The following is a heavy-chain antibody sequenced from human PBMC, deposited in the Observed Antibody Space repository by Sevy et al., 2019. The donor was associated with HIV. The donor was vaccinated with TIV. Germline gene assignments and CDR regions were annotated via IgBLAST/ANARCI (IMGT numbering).Heavy chain of an antibody. J-gene: IGHJ4*02. CDR1: GYSISSGHY. Sequence: SETLSLTCAVSGYSISSGHYWGWIRQPPGKGLEWVGGIYYTGSTFYNPSLESRLTISVDTSRNQFSLRLSSVTAADTAVYYCARVYSGYIHQWGQGTLVTVSS. CDR3: ARVYSGYIHQ. D-gene: IGHD1-1*01. V-gene: IGHV4-38-2*01. CDR2: IYYTGST.